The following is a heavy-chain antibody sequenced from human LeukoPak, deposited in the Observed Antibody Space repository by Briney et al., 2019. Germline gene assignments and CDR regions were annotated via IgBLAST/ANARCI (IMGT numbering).Heavy chain of an antibody. J-gene: IGHJ3*02. V-gene: IGHV5-51*01. D-gene: IGHD2-15*01. Sequence: GESLKTSCKGSGYSFTSYWIGWVRQMPGKGLELMGIIYPGDSDTRYSPSFQGQVTISADKYISTAYLQWSSLKASDTAMYYCARRYCSGGSCYSDDAFDIWGQGTMVTVSS. CDR3: ARRYCSGGSCYSDDAFDI. CDR2: IYPGDSDT. CDR1: GYSFTSYW.